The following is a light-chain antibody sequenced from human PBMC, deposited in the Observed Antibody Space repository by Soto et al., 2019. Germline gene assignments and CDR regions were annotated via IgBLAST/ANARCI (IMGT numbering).Light chain of an antibody. CDR2: VAS. J-gene: IGKJ4*01. V-gene: IGKV1-39*01. Sequence: DIQMTQAPPSLPAFVGDRVTITCRASQSISTHLNWYQQKPGKAPKLLIRVASSLQSGVPSRFSGSGSGTDFTLTINNLQPDDFATYYCQQSYETPPTLGGGTKVDIK. CDR1: QSISTH. CDR3: QQSYETPPT.